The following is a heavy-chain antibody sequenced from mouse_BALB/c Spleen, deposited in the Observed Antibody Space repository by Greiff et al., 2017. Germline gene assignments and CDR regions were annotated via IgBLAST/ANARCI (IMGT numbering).Heavy chain of an antibody. CDR3: NDGSSFAY. CDR1: GFNIKDYY. J-gene: IGHJ3*01. V-gene: IGHV14-4*02. Sequence: VQLKQSGAELVRSGASVKLSCTASGFNIKDYYMHWVKQRPEQGLEWIGWIDPENGDTEYAPKFQGKATMTADTSSNTAYLQLSSLTSEDTAVYYCNDGSSFAYWGQGTLVTVSA. CDR2: IDPENGDT. D-gene: IGHD1-1*01.